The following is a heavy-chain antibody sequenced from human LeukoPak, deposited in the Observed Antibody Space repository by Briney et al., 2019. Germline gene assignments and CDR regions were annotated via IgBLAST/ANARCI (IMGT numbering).Heavy chain of an antibody. D-gene: IGHD3-10*01. CDR1: GFTFVEHA. V-gene: IGHV3-9*01. CDR3: AKDGGWAGRNIMLRGVIPSDLDS. CDR2: LSWNSATG. Sequence: GGALRLSCEASGFTFVEHAMHWVRQPPRKGLEWVAGLSWNSATGGYADSLKGRVTISREKAKNSLYLQIDSLRVEDTAFYYCAKDGGWAGRNIMLRGVIPSDLDSWGQGTLVTVSS. J-gene: IGHJ4*02.